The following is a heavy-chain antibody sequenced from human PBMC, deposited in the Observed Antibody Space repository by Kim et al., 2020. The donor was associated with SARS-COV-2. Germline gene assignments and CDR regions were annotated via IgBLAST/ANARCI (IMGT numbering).Heavy chain of an antibody. CDR2: IYYSGST. CDR1: GGSISSYY. V-gene: IGHV4-59*13. D-gene: IGHD6-13*01. Sequence: SETLSLTCTVSGGSISSYYCSWIRQPPGKGLEWIGYIYYSGSTNYNPSLKSRVTISVDTSKNQFSLKLSSVTAADTAVYYCARSLPGSSWYVWFDPWGQGTLVTVSS. J-gene: IGHJ5*02. CDR3: ARSLPGSSWYVWFDP.